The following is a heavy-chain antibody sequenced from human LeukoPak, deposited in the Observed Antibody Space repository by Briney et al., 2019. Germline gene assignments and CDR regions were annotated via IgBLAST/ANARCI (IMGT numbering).Heavy chain of an antibody. CDR3: ARGRGGQTFDY. D-gene: IGHD3-16*01. V-gene: IGHV1-2*06. CDR2: INPNNGVT. J-gene: IGHJ4*02. Sequence: ASVKVSCRASGYSFTGYYLHWVRQAPGQGLEWMGRINPNNGVTTYAQKFQDRVTMTRDTSISTAYMELSRLTSDDSAVYYCARGRGGQTFDYWGQGTLVTVSS. CDR1: GYSFTGYY.